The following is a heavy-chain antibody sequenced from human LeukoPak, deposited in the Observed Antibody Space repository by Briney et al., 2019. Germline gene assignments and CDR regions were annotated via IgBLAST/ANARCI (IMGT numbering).Heavy chain of an antibody. D-gene: IGHD2-15*01. CDR2: IYHSGST. CDR3: ARGSAVAAIQRDGWFGP. Sequence: SETLSLTCAVSGGSISSGGYSWSWIRQPPGKGLEWIGYIYHSGSTYYNPSLKSRVTISVDRSKNQFSLKLSSVTAADTAVYYCARGSAVAAIQRDGWFGPWGQGTLVTVSS. V-gene: IGHV4-30-2*01. J-gene: IGHJ5*02. CDR1: GGSISSGGYS.